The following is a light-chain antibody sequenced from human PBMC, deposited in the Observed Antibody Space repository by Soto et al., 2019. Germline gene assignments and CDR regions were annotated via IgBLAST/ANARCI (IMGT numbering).Light chain of an antibody. Sequence: EIVLTQSPGTLSLSPGERATLSCRASQSVSSSYLAWYQQKPGQAPRLLIYGASNRVIGIPDRFSGSGSGIDFTLTITRLEPEDFAVYYCQQYGSSLVPFGQGTKLEIK. CDR2: GAS. J-gene: IGKJ2*01. V-gene: IGKV3-20*01. CDR3: QQYGSSLVP. CDR1: QSVSSSY.